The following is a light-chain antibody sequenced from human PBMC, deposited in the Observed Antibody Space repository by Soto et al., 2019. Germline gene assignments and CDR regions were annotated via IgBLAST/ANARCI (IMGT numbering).Light chain of an antibody. CDR3: AAWDDSLKGWV. V-gene: IGLV1-44*01. CDR2: ANN. CDR1: SSNIGSEN. Sequence: VLTQPPSASGTPGQRVTISCHGNSSNIGSENVNWYQQVPGTATKLLIYANNQRPSGVPDRFSVSKSGTSASLAIGGLQSEDEADYYCAAWDDSLKGWVFGGGTKLTVL. J-gene: IGLJ3*02.